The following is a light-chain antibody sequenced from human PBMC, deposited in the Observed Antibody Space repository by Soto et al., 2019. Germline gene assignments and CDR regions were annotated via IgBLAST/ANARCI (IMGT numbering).Light chain of an antibody. J-gene: IGLJ2*01. CDR2: EVT. CDR3: SSYAGSYNLL. CDR1: SSDVGGYNNY. V-gene: IGLV2-11*01. Sequence: ALAQPHSVSGSPGQSVTVSCTGTSSDVGGYNNYVSWYQHHPGTAPKLIIYEVTKRPSGVPDRFSGSKSGNTASLTVSGLQTEDEADYYCSSYAGSYNLLFGGGTQLTVL.